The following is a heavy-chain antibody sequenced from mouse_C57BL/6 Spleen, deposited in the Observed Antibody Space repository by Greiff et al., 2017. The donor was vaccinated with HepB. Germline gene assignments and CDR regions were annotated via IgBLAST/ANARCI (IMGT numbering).Heavy chain of an antibody. Sequence: QVQLQQSGPELVKPGASVKISCKASGYAFSSSWMNWVKQRPGKGLEWIGRIYPGDGDTNDNGKFKGKATLTADKSSSTAYMQLSSLTAEDSAVYFCASNDYVGYFDYWGKGTTLTVSS. D-gene: IGHD2-4*01. CDR3: ASNDYVGYFDY. V-gene: IGHV1-82*01. CDR1: GYAFSSSW. CDR2: IYPGDGDT. J-gene: IGHJ2*01.